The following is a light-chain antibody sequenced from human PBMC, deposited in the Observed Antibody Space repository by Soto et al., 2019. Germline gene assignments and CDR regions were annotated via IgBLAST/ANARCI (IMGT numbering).Light chain of an antibody. CDR1: QGISSY. V-gene: IGKV1-9*01. J-gene: IGKJ4*01. CDR2: AAS. Sequence: DIQLTQSPSFLSASVGDRVTITCRASQGISSYLAWYQQKPVKAPKLLIYAASNLQSGVPSRFSGSGSGTEFTLTISRLQPEDCATYYGQQLKSYQRTFGGGTKVEIK. CDR3: QQLKSYQRT.